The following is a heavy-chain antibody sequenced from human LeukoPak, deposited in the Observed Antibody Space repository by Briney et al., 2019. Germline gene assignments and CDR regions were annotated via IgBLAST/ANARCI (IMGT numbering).Heavy chain of an antibody. CDR1: GLSVSSNY. V-gene: IGHV3-66*01. CDR3: ARSFYDILIGYYQYFDY. D-gene: IGHD3-9*01. CDR2: IYRDGSS. J-gene: IGHJ4*02. Sequence: GGSLRLSCVASGLSVSSNYMSWVRQAPGKGLEWVSVIYRDGSSYYAESVKGRFTISRDNSKNTLYIQMNSLRAEDTAVYYCARSFYDILIGYYQYFDYWGQGTLVTVST.